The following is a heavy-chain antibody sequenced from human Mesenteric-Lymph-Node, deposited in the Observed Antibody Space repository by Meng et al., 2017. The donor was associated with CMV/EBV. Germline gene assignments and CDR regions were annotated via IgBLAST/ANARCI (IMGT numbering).Heavy chain of an antibody. V-gene: IGHV3-11*04. CDR3: AKGADQDYYDIDP. J-gene: IGHJ5*02. CDR1: GFTFSDYF. CDR2: ISNTGDSI. Sequence: GGSLRLSCAASGFTFSDYFMTWIRQAPGKGPEWVSYISNTGDSIYYADSVKGRFTISRDNSKNTLYLQMNSLRAEDTAVYYCAKGADQDYYDIDPWGQGTLVTVSS. D-gene: IGHD3-22*01.